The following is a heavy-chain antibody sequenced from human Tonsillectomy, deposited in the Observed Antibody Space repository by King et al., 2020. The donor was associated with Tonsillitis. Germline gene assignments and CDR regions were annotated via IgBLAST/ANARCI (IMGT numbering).Heavy chain of an antibody. CDR2: IYYSGST. J-gene: IGHJ3*02. D-gene: IGHD1-7*01. CDR3: ARVIFRELHGDAFDI. V-gene: IGHV4-30-4*01. CDR1: GGSISSGDYY. Sequence: VQLQESGPGLVKPSQTLSLTCTVSGGSISSGDYYWSWIRQPPGKGLEFIGYIYYSGSTYYNPSLKSRVTISVDTSKNQFSLKLNSVTAADTAVYYCARVIFRELHGDAFDIWGQGTMVTVSS.